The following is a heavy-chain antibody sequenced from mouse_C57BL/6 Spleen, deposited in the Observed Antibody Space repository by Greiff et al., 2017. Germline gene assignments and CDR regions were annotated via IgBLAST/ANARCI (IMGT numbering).Heavy chain of an antibody. V-gene: IGHV1-42*01. CDR1: GYSFTGYY. CDR2: INPSTGGT. D-gene: IGHD1-1*02. Sequence: VQLKESGPELVKPGASVKISCKASGYSFTGYYMNWVKQSPEKSLEWIGEINPSTGGTTYNQKFKAKATLTVDKSSSTAYMQLKSLTSEDSAVYYCARSVGRYWGQGTLVTVSA. J-gene: IGHJ3*01. CDR3: ARSVGRY.